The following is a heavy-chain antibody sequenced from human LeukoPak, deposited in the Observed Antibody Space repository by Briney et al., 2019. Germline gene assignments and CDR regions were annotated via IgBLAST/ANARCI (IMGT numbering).Heavy chain of an antibody. D-gene: IGHD6-13*01. V-gene: IGHV3-30*02. J-gene: IGHJ4*02. Sequence: GGSLRLSCAASGFTFSSYGMHWVRQAPGKGLEWVAFTRYDGSNKYYGDSVKGRFTISRDNSKNTLYLQMNSLRAEDTAVYYCAKSEGSSSWIYFGYWGQGTLVTVSS. CDR2: TRYDGSNK. CDR1: GFTFSSYG. CDR3: AKSEGSSSWIYFGY.